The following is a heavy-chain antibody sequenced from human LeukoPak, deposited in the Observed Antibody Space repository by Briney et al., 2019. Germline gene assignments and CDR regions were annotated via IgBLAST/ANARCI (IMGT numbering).Heavy chain of an antibody. Sequence: GGSLRLSCAASGFTFSSYSMNWVRQAPGKGLEWVSYISSSSSTIYYADSVKGRFTISRDNSKNTLYLQMSSLKPEDTAVYYCAKDLIQLWLGEAPTPIFGGQGTLVTVSS. D-gene: IGHD5-18*01. CDR3: AKDLIQLWLGEAPTPIF. J-gene: IGHJ4*02. CDR2: ISSSSSTI. CDR1: GFTFSSYS. V-gene: IGHV3-48*01.